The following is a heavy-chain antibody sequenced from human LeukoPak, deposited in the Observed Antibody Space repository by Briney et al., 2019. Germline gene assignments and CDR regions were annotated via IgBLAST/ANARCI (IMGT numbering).Heavy chain of an antibody. Sequence: KPSETLSLTCTVSGGSISSYYWSWIRQPPGKGLEWIGYIYYSGSTNYNPSLKSRVTISVDTSKNQFSLKLSSVTAADTAVYYCARDESNWLDPWGQGTLVTVSS. J-gene: IGHJ5*02. CDR3: ARDESNWLDP. CDR1: GGSISSYY. CDR2: IYYSGST. V-gene: IGHV4-59*01.